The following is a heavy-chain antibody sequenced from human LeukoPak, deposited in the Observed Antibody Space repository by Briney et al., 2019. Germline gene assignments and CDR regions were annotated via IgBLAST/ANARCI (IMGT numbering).Heavy chain of an antibody. V-gene: IGHV1-18*01. Sequence: ASVKVSCKASGYTFTSYGITWVRQAPGQGLEWMGWISAYKGNTNYAQKLQGRVTMTTDTSTSTAYMELRSLRSDDTAVYYCARALLRYCSGGSCYSACDYWGQGTLVTVSS. CDR1: GYTFTSYG. CDR2: ISAYKGNT. CDR3: ARALLRYCSGGSCYSACDY. D-gene: IGHD2-15*01. J-gene: IGHJ4*02.